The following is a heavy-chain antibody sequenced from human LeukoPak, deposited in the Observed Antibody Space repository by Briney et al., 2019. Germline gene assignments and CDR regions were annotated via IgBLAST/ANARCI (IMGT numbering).Heavy chain of an antibody. CDR2: IYYSGST. J-gene: IGHJ4*02. Sequence: KPSETLSLTCAVYGGSFSGYYWSWIRQPPGKGLEWIGYIYYSGSTNYNPSLKSRVTISVDTSKNQFSLKLSSVTAADTAVYYCARTYYDILTGYLFDYWGQGTLVTVSS. CDR1: GGSFSGYY. CDR3: ARTYYDILTGYLFDY. V-gene: IGHV4-59*08. D-gene: IGHD3-9*01.